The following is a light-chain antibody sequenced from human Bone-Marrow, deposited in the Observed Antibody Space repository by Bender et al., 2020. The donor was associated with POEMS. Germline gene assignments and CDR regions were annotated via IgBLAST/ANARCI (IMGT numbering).Light chain of an antibody. CDR2: AVN. J-gene: IGLJ3*02. CDR3: QSYDNSLGGWV. Sequence: QSVLTQPASMSGSPGQSITISCTVDTGDVRRYTLVSWYQQHPGTAPKVVIYAVNRRPSGVSNRFSGSKSGNTASLTITGLQAEDEGDYYCQSYDNSLGGWVFGGGTKLTVL. V-gene: IGLV2-14*02. CDR1: TGDVRRYTL.